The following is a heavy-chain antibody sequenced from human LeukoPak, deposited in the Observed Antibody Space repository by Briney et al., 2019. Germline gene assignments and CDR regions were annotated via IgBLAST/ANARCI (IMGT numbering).Heavy chain of an antibody. D-gene: IGHD3-22*01. V-gene: IGHV3-74*01. J-gene: IGHJ4*01. Sequence: GGSLTLSCAGSGFTFSNYWMHWVRQVPAKGLGWVSRSDGGGSSTSYADSVKGRFSISRDNARSTLYLQMHSLRAEDTAVYYCARAPGSSGGAYVGDYWGHGTLVTVSS. CDR1: GFTFSNYW. CDR2: SDGGGSST. CDR3: ARAPGSSGGAYVGDY.